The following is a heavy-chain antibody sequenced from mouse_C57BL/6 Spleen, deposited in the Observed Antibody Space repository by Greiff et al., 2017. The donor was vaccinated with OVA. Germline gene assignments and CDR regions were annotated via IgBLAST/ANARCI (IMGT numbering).Heavy chain of an antibody. Sequence: QVQLQQSGPELVKPGASVKISCKASGYAFSSSWMNWVKQRPGQGLEWIGRIYPGDGDTNYNGKFKGKATLTADKSSSTAYMQLSSLTSEDSAVYCCARRGLLSYYFDYWGQGTTLTVSS. CDR1: GYAFSSSW. J-gene: IGHJ2*01. V-gene: IGHV1-82*01. D-gene: IGHD1-1*02. CDR2: IYPGDGDT. CDR3: ARRGLLSYYFDY.